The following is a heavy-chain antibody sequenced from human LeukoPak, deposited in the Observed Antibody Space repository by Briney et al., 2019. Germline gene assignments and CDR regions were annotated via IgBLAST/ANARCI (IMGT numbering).Heavy chain of an antibody. CDR3: ARGHGDFGY. D-gene: IGHD4-17*01. J-gene: IGHJ4*02. Sequence: PSETLSLTCAVYGGSFSGYYWSWIRQPPGKGLEWIGEINHSGSTNYNPSLKSRVTISVDTSKNQFSLKLSSVTAADTAVYYCARGHGDFGYWGQGTLVTVSP. CDR2: INHSGST. CDR1: GGSFSGYY. V-gene: IGHV4-34*01.